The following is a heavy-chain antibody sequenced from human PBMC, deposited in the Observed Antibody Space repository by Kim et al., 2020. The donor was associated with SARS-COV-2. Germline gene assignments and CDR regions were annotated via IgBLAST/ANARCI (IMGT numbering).Heavy chain of an antibody. CDR2: ISSSSSYI. CDR3: ARGSILTGYYKWQMEFDY. D-gene: IGHD3-9*01. V-gene: IGHV3-21*01. Sequence: GGSLRLSCAASGFTFSSYSMNWVRQAPGKGLEWVSSISSSSSYIYYADSVKGRFTISRDNAKNSLYLQMNSLRAEDTAVYYCARGSILTGYYKWQMEFDYWGQGTLVTVSS. J-gene: IGHJ4*02. CDR1: GFTFSSYS.